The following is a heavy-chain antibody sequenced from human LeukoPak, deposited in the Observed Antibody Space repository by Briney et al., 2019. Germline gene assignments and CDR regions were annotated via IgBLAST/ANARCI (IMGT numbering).Heavy chain of an antibody. Sequence: RGSLRLSRAPSGFTFSSYAMHWARQAPGTGLGWVAVISYDGNNKYYADSVKGRFNISRDNSKNTLYLQMNSLRAEDTAVYYCARETNVDDAIDYWGQGTLVTVSS. CDR3: ARETNVDDAIDY. CDR1: GFTFSSYA. V-gene: IGHV3-30-3*01. D-gene: IGHD1-1*01. CDR2: ISYDGNNK. J-gene: IGHJ4*02.